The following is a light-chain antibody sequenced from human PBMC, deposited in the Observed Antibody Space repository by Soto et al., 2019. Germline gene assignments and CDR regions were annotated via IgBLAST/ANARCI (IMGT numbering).Light chain of an antibody. CDR3: QTYDSSLSGLYV. Sequence: QSLLTQPPSISGAPGQRVTISCTGSSSNIGAGSDLHWSHQLPGTAPTLLIYGNTNRPSGVPDRFSGSKSGTSAALAIAGLQTEDEGDYYCQTYDSSLSGLYVFGTGTKVTVL. CDR2: GNT. CDR1: SSNIGAGSD. J-gene: IGLJ1*01. V-gene: IGLV1-40*01.